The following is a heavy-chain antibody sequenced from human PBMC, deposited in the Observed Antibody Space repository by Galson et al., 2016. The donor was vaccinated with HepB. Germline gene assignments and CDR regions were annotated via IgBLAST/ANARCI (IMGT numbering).Heavy chain of an antibody. D-gene: IGHD6-19*01. V-gene: IGHV4-39*02. Sequence: ETLSLTCIVSGDSISGTEYYWGWIRQSPGRRLEWIGSIYYSGSTYYNPSLESRVTISVDTSKNHFSLRLSSVTAADTAVYYCATGISVAGKYYYYYMDVWGKGTPVTVSS. CDR3: ATGISVAGKYYYYYMDV. CDR2: IYYSGST. J-gene: IGHJ6*03. CDR1: GDSISGTEYY.